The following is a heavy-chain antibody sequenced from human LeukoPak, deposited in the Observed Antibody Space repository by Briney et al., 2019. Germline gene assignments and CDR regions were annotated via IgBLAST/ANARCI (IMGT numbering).Heavy chain of an antibody. V-gene: IGHV3-21*01. Sequence: GGSLRLSCAASGFTFSTYSMTWVRQAPGKGLEWVSSISSGSSDISYADSVKGRFTISRDNAKYSLYLQVNSLRAEDTAVYYCARLTGVVNAFDYWGQGTLVTVSS. CDR3: ARLTGVVNAFDY. CDR1: GFTFSTYS. J-gene: IGHJ4*02. D-gene: IGHD5-18*01. CDR2: ISSGSSDI.